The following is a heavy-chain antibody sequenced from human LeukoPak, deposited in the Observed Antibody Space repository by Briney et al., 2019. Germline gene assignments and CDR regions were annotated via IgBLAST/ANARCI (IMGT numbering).Heavy chain of an antibody. CDR2: ISYDGSNK. CDR3: ARDRDTMIVVARDDAFDI. V-gene: IGHV3-30-3*01. CDR1: GFTFSSYA. Sequence: PGRSLRLSCAASGFTFSSYAMHWVRQAPGKGLEWVAVISYDGSNKYYADSVKGRFTISRDNSKNTLYLQMNSLRAEDTAVYYCARDRDTMIVVARDDAFDIWGQGTMVTVSS. D-gene: IGHD3-22*01. J-gene: IGHJ3*02.